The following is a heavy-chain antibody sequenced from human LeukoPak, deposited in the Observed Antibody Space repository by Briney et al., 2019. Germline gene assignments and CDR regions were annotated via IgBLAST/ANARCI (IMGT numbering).Heavy chain of an antibody. V-gene: IGHV4-59*01. D-gene: IGHD3-10*01. CDR2: IHYSGST. Sequence: SETLSLTCIVSGGSISSYYWSWIRQPPGKGLEWIGYIHYSGSTNYNPSLKSRITISLDTSKNQFSLKLAPVTAADTAVYYCARDQGYGSGTLDYWGQGTLVTVSS. J-gene: IGHJ4*02. CDR1: GGSISSYY. CDR3: ARDQGYGSGTLDY.